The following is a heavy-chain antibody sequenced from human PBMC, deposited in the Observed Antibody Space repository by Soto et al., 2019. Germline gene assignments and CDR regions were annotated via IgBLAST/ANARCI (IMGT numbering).Heavy chain of an antibody. CDR1: GGSFSGYY. D-gene: IGHD2-2*03. V-gene: IGHV4-34*01. CDR3: ARAGYCSSTSCSYNWFDP. J-gene: IGHJ5*02. Sequence: SETLSLTCAVYGGSFSGYYWSWIRQPPGKGLEWIGEIDHSGSTNYNPSLKSRVTLSVDTSKNQFSLKLSSVTAAATAVYYCARAGYCSSTSCSYNWFDPWGQGTLVSSPQ. CDR2: IDHSGST.